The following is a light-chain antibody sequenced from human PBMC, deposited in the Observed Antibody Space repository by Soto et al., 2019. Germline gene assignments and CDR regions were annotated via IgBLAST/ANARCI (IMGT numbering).Light chain of an antibody. CDR3: QQYYSTLCT. J-gene: IGKJ2*02. CDR1: QTLLYSSNNKNY. Sequence: IEMTQSPDSLAVSLDERATISCWSSQTLLYSSNNKNYLAWYQQKPGQPPKLLISWASTRESGVPDRFSGSGSGTDFTLTISSLQAEDVAVYYCQQYYSTLCTFGQGTKVEIK. CDR2: WAS. V-gene: IGKV4-1*01.